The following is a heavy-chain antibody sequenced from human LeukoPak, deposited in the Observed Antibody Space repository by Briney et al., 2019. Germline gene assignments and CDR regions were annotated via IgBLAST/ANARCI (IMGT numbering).Heavy chain of an antibody. CDR3: ARGPIGSGWSPEPWFDP. Sequence: SQTLSLTCAISGDSVSSNSAAWNWIRQSPSRGLEWLGRTYYRSKWYNDYAVSVKSRITINPDTSKNQFSLQLNSVTPEDTAVYYCARGPIGSGWSPEPWFDPWAREPWSPSPQ. CDR1: GDSVSSNSAA. J-gene: IGHJ5*02. V-gene: IGHV6-1*01. D-gene: IGHD6-19*01. CDR2: TYYRSKWYN.